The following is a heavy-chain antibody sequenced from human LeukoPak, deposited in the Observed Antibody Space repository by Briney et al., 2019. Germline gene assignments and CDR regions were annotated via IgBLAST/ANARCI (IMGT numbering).Heavy chain of an antibody. CDR3: VRGNSSRRAFDF. CDR1: GDSVSSNSVA. J-gene: IGHJ4*02. Sequence: SQTLSLTCAISGDSVSSNSVAWNWIRQSPSRGLEWLGRAYYRSKWNKDYAVSVKSRITLKPDTSKNQFSLQLSSVTPDDTAVYYCVRGNSSRRAFDFWGQGTLVTVSS. V-gene: IGHV6-1*01. D-gene: IGHD2-2*01. CDR2: AYYRSKWNK.